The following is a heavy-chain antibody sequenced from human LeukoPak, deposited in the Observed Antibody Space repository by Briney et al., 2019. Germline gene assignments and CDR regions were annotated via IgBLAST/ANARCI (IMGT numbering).Heavy chain of an antibody. Sequence: ASVKVSCKTSGYAFINYAINWVRQASGQGLEWMGWINTNTGNPTYAQGFTGRFVFSLDTSVSTTYLQISSLETEDTAIYYCARSNNDGDYLGVGFDYWGQGALVTVSS. J-gene: IGHJ4*02. V-gene: IGHV7-4-1*02. CDR2: INTNTGNP. CDR1: GYAFINYA. D-gene: IGHD4-17*01. CDR3: ARSNNDGDYLGVGFDY.